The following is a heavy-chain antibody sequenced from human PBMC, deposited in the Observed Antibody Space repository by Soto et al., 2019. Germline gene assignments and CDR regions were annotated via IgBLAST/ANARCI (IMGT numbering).Heavy chain of an antibody. CDR1: GFTFSSSW. V-gene: IGHV3-74*01. D-gene: IGHD3-16*01. CDR3: ARDWSYALNY. CDR2: INSDGTDT. Sequence: PXGSLRLSCAAAGFTFSSSWMHWVRQAPGKGLVWVSHINSDGTDTNYADSVKGRFTISRDNAKNTVYLQMNSLRAEDTAVYYCARDWSYALNYWGQGSLVTVSS. J-gene: IGHJ4*02.